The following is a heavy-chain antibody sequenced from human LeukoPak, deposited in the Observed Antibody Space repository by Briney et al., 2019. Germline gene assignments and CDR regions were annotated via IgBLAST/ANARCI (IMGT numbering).Heavy chain of an antibody. J-gene: IGHJ4*02. V-gene: IGHV3-33*01. CDR1: GFPFSTYG. CDR3: ARGRDGRGYYAEFDY. D-gene: IGHD1-26*01. Sequence: GGSLRLSCAASGFPFSTYGMPWVRQAPGKGLEWVAVIWYDGSKRFYADSVKGRFTISRDTSKNTLYLQMNSLRAEDTAVYYCARGRDGRGYYAEFDYWGQGTLVTVSS. CDR2: IWYDGSKR.